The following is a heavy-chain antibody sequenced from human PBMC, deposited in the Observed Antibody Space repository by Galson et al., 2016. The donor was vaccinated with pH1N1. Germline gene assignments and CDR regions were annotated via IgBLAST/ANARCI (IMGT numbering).Heavy chain of an antibody. V-gene: IGHV3-23*01. CDR3: SKYDSSGCYFGRFID. Sequence: SLRLSCAASGFRFSNFALSWVRQAPGKGLEWVSVISASGENTYYADSVRGRFIISRDNSKNTVYLQMESLGAGDTSVYYCSKYDSSGCYFGRFIDWGQGTLVTVSA. CDR2: ISASGENT. D-gene: IGHD3-22*01. CDR1: GFRFSNFA. J-gene: IGHJ4*02.